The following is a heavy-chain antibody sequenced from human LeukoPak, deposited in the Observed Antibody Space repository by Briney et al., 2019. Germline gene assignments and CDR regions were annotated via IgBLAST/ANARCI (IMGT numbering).Heavy chain of an antibody. J-gene: IGHJ4*02. CDR2: ISGSGGST. V-gene: IGHV3-23*01. CDR3: AKGAYDYIEMGYFDY. Sequence: PGGSLRLSCAASGSTFSSYAMSWVRQAPGKGPEWVSAISGSGGSTYYADSVKGRFTISRDNSKNTLYLQMNSLRAEDTAVYYCAKGAYDYIEMGYFDYWGQGTLVTVSS. D-gene: IGHD5-12*01. CDR1: GSTFSSYA.